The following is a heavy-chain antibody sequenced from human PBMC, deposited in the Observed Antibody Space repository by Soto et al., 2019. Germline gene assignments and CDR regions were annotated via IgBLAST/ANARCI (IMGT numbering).Heavy chain of an antibody. CDR2: IYYSGST. J-gene: IGHJ6*03. CDR1: GCSISSGGYY. V-gene: IGHV4-31*03. Sequence: SNTLSLTFTVSGCSISSGGYYWSWILQHPGKGLEWIGYIYYSGSTYYNPSLKSRVTISVDTSKNQFSLKLSSVTAADTAVYYCATSKDGSGSGLWDYYYYYYMDVWGKGTTVTVS. D-gene: IGHD3-10*01. CDR3: ATSKDGSGSGLWDYYYYYYMDV.